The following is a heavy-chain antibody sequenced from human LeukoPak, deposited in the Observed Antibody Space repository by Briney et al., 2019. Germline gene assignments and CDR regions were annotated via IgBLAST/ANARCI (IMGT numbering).Heavy chain of an antibody. CDR1: GFTVSSNY. CDR2: IYSGGST. D-gene: IGHD1-1*01. V-gene: IGHV3-66*01. Sequence: GGSLRLSCAASGFTVSSNYMSWVRQAPGKGLEWVSVIYSGGSTYYADSVKGRFTISRDNSKNTLYLQMNSLRAEDTAVYFCSRITTNGYFEYWGQGALVTVSS. J-gene: IGHJ4*02. CDR3: SRITTNGYFEY.